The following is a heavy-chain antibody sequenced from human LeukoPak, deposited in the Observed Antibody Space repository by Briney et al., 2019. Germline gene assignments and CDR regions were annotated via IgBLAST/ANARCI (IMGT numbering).Heavy chain of an antibody. Sequence: SETLSLTCTVSGGSISSYYWSWIRQPPGKGLEWIGDIYYSGSTNYNPSLKSRVTISVDTSKNQFSLKLSSVTAADTAVYYCARGRQVGSGYYFQHWGQGTLVTVSS. J-gene: IGHJ1*01. V-gene: IGHV4-59*01. CDR1: GGSISSYY. CDR3: ARGRQVGSGYYFQH. D-gene: IGHD3-22*01. CDR2: IYYSGST.